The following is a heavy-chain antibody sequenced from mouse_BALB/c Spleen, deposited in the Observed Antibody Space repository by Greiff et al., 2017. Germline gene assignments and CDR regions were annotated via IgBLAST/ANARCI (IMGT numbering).Heavy chain of an antibody. CDR2: ISSGGSYT. D-gene: IGHD2-10*01. Sequence: DVKLVESGGGLVKPGGSLKLSCAASGFTFSSYTMSWVRQTPEKRLEWVATISSGGSYTYYPDSVKGRFTISRDNAKNTLYLQMSSLKSEDTAMYYCTRASYGNYAMDYWGQGTSVTVSS. J-gene: IGHJ4*01. V-gene: IGHV5-6-4*01. CDR1: GFTFSSYT. CDR3: TRASYGNYAMDY.